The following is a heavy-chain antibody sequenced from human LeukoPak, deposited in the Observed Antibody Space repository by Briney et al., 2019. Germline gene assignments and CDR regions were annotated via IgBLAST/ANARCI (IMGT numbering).Heavy chain of an antibody. CDR3: ARDIYSYGYSYYYGMDV. V-gene: IGHV4-4*07. J-gene: IGHJ6*02. CDR1: GGSISSYY. CDR2: IYTSGST. D-gene: IGHD5-18*01. Sequence: SETLSLTCTVSGGSISSYYWSWIRQPARKGLEWIGRIYTSGSTNYNPSLKSRVTMSVDTSKNQFSLKLSSVTAADTAVYYCARDIYSYGYSYYYGMDVWGQGTTVTVSS.